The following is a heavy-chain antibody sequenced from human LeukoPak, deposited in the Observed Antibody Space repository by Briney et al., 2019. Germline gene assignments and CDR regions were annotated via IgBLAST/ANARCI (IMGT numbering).Heavy chain of an antibody. CDR1: GYTFTSYY. V-gene: IGHV1-46*01. D-gene: IGHD6-19*01. J-gene: IGHJ4*02. CDR2: INPSGGST. CDR3: ARDGVAGVYYFDY. Sequence: GASVTVSCKASGYTFTSYYMHWVRQAPGQGLEWMGIINPSGGSTNYAQKFQGRVTMTRDMSTSTVYMELSSLRSEDTAVYYCARDGVAGVYYFDYWGQGTLVTVSS.